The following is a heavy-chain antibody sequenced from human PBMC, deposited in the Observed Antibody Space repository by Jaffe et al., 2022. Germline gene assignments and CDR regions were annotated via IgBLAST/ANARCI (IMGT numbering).Heavy chain of an antibody. Sequence: QVQLQESGPGLVKPSETLSLTCAVSGYSISSGYYWGWIRQPPGKGLEWIGSIYHSGSTYYNPSLKSRVTISVDTSKNQFSLKLSSVTAADTAVYYCARLSHSSSCPIWGQGTMVTVSS. CDR2: IYHSGST. D-gene: IGHD6-13*01. CDR1: GYSISSGYY. CDR3: ARLSHSSSCPI. V-gene: IGHV4-38-2*01. J-gene: IGHJ3*02.